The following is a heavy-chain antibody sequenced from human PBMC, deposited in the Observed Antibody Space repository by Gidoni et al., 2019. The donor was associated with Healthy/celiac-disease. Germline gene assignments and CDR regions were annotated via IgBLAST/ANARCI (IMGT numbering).Heavy chain of an antibody. J-gene: IGHJ6*02. CDR3: AGDGREGATNYYGMDV. CDR2: ISAYHGNT. CDR1: DYTFTSSG. Sequence: QVQLVQSGAEVKKPGASVKVSCEASDYTFTSSGISWVRQAAGQGLEWMGWISAYHGNTNCAQKLQGRVTMTTDTTTSTAYRELRSLRSDDTAVYYCAGDGREGATNYYGMDVWGQGTTVTVSS. V-gene: IGHV1-18*01. D-gene: IGHD1-26*01.